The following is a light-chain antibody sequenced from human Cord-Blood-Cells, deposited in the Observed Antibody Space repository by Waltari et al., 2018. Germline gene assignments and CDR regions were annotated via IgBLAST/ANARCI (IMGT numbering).Light chain of an antibody. CDR2: GAT. CDR3: QQYNNWPPGT. V-gene: IGKV3-15*01. J-gene: IGKJ1*01. Sequence: EIVMTQSPATLSVSPAARATLSGRASQSGSSDLAWYQQIAGQAPRLLIYGATTRATGTPARFSGGGSGTEFTHTNSSLQTEDFAGYYCQQYNNWPPGTFGQGTKVEIK. CDR1: QSGSSD.